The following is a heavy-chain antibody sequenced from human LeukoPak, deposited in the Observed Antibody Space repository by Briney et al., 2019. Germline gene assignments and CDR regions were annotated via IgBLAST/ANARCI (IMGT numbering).Heavy chain of an antibody. Sequence: SQTPSLTCTVSGGSISSGSYYWSWIRQPAGKGLEWIGRIYTSGSTNYNPSLKSRVTISVDTSKNQFSLKLSSVTAADTAVYYCAREDEVVVAATLVWYFDLWGRGTLVTVSS. CDR2: IYTSGST. CDR1: GGSISSGSYY. V-gene: IGHV4-61*02. D-gene: IGHD2-15*01. CDR3: AREDEVVVAATLVWYFDL. J-gene: IGHJ2*01.